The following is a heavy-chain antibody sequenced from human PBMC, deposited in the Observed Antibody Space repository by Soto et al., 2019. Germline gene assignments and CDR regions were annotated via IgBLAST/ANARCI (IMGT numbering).Heavy chain of an antibody. V-gene: IGHV4-4*02. Sequence: TSETLSLTCAVSGGSISSSNWWSWVRQPPGKGLEWIGEIYHSGSTNYNPSLKSRVTISVDKSKNQFSLKLSSVTAADTAVYYCARRNYDSSGYYLNAFDIWGQGTMVTVSS. CDR3: ARRNYDSSGYYLNAFDI. D-gene: IGHD3-22*01. J-gene: IGHJ3*02. CDR1: GGSISSSNW. CDR2: IYHSGST.